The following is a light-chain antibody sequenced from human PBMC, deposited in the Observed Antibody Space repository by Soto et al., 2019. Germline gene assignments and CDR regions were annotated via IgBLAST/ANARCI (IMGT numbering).Light chain of an antibody. CDR3: QARDVWPS. CDR2: DAS. CDR1: QSVSTS. J-gene: IGKJ1*01. V-gene: IGKV3-11*01. Sequence: IVLTQSPVTLALSPGESAVLSCRASQSVSTSLAWYQHIPGQAPRLFIYDASKRAPGIPARFTGRGSGTVFTLTISSLEPEDIAMYYCQARDVWPSFCQGTNVEIK.